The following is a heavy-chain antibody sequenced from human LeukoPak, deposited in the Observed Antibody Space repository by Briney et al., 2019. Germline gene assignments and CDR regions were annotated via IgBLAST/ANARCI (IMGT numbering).Heavy chain of an antibody. CDR3: ASSGYYDSSGYYYADYYYGMDV. CDR2: IYSGGST. Sequence: HAGGSLRLSCAASGFTVSSNYMSWVRQAPGKGLEWVSVIYSGGSTYYADSVKGRFTISRDNSKNTLYLQMNSLRAEDTAVYYCASSGYYDSSGYYYADYYYGMDVWGQGTTVTVSS. D-gene: IGHD3-22*01. J-gene: IGHJ6*02. V-gene: IGHV3-53*01. CDR1: GFTVSSNY.